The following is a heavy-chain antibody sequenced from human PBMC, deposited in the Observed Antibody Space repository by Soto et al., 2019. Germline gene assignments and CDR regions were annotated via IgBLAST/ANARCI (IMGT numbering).Heavy chain of an antibody. CDR2: IYTGGST. Sequence: EVQLVESGGGLVQPGGSLRLSCAVSGFSVNRKYMSWVRQAPGKGPEWVGIIYTGGSTDYAGSMKRRFTISRDDSKNTLYLQMTSLRVEDTAVYYCARDDNWNSEWPYYFDFWGQGALVTVSS. J-gene: IGHJ4*02. CDR1: GFSVNRKY. V-gene: IGHV3-66*01. D-gene: IGHD1-1*01. CDR3: ARDDNWNSEWPYYFDF.